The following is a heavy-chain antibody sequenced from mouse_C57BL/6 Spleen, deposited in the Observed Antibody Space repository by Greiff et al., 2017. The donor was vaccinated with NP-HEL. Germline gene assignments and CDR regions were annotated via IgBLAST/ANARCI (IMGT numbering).Heavy chain of an antibody. CDR1: GFNIKDYY. D-gene: IGHD1-1*01. Sequence: VQLQQSGAELVKPGASVKLSCTASGFNIKDYYMHWVKQRTEQGLEWIGRIDPEDGETKYVPKFQGKATITADTSSNTAYLQLSSLTSEDTAVYYCALEGGGYYYGSSQGGQGTSVTVSS. V-gene: IGHV14-2*01. J-gene: IGHJ4*01. CDR2: IDPEDGET. CDR3: ALEGGGYYYGSSQ.